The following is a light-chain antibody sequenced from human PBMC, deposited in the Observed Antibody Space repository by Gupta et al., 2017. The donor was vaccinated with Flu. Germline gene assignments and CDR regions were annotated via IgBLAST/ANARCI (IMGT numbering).Light chain of an antibody. CDR3: QKYSRAPFT. Sequence: DIQMTPSPSSLSAFVGDRVTITCRASQGVNNYLAWYQQKPGKVPKLLIYGASTLQSGVPARFSGSGSGTDFTLTISRLQSEDFATYYCQKYSRAPFTFGPGTKVDIK. CDR2: GAS. CDR1: QGVNNY. V-gene: IGKV1-27*01. J-gene: IGKJ3*01.